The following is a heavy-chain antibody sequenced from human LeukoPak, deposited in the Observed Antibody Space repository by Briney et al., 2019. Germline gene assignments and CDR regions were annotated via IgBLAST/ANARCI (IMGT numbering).Heavy chain of an antibody. CDR2: ISGSGGST. D-gene: IGHD3-22*01. J-gene: IGHJ5*02. Sequence: GGSLRLSCAASGFTFSSYAMSWVRQAPGKGLEWVSAISGSGGSTYYADSVKGRFTISRDNSKNTLYLQMNSLRAEDTAVYYCAAQTYHYDSSGYYAWGQGTLVTVSS. CDR3: AAQTYHYDSSGYYA. V-gene: IGHV3-23*01. CDR1: GFTFSSYA.